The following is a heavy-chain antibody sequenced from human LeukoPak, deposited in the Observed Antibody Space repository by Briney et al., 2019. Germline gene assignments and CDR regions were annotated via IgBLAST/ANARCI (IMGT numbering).Heavy chain of an antibody. D-gene: IGHD2-15*01. Sequence: SETLSLTCAVSGGSISSSNWWSWVRQPPGKGLEWIGEIYHSGSTNYNPSLKSRVTISVDTSKNQFSLKLSSVAAADTAVYYCARQWCSGGSCYSPFDYWGQGTLVTVSS. CDR3: ARQWCSGGSCYSPFDY. CDR2: IYHSGST. J-gene: IGHJ4*02. CDR1: GGSISSSNW. V-gene: IGHV4-4*02.